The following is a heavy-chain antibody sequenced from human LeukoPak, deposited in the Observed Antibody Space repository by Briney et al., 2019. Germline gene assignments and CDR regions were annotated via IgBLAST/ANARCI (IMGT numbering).Heavy chain of an antibody. CDR2: VNPNSGGT. CDR1: GYTFTRYY. V-gene: IGHV1-2*06. J-gene: IGHJ3*02. Sequence: ASVKVSCKASGYTFTRYYMHWVRQAPGQGLEWVGRVNPNSGGTNYAQNFQGRVTMTRDTSISTAYMELSRLRSDDTAVYYCATLEPYVGKDAFDIWGQGTMVTVSS. CDR3: ATLEPYVGKDAFDI. D-gene: IGHD1-26*01.